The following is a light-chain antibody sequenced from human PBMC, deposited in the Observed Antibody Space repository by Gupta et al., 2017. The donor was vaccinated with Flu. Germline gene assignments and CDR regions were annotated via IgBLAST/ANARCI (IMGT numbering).Light chain of an antibody. Sequence: VTPGEPASISCSASQRLRHNNGNYSLDWYLQKPGQAPQLLIYLGSRRASRVPDRFSGSGSGTDFTLKISRGEAEDVGIYYCRQTLQTPRTFGQRTKVEVK. J-gene: IGKJ1*01. CDR1: QRLRHNNGNYS. CDR3: RQTLQTPRT. CDR2: LGS. V-gene: IGKV2-28*01.